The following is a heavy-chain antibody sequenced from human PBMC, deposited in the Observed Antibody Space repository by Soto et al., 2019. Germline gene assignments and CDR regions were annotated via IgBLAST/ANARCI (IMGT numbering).Heavy chain of an antibody. D-gene: IGHD3-3*01. V-gene: IGHV4-39*01. CDR1: GGCISSSSYY. Sequence: SETLSLTCTVSGGCISSSSYYWGWIRQPPGKGLEWIGNMYYSGSTYYNPSLKSRVTISVDTSKNQFSLKLSSVTAADTAVYYCARHRLEEYYDFWSGYQNWFDPWGQGTLVTVSS. CDR2: MYYSGST. J-gene: IGHJ5*02. CDR3: ARHRLEEYYDFWSGYQNWFDP.